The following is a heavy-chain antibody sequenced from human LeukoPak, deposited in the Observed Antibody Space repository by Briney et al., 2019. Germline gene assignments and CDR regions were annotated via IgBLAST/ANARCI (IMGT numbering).Heavy chain of an antibody. CDR3: ASGHCSSTSCYLYYYMDV. J-gene: IGHJ6*03. Sequence: GSVKVSCKASGYTFTSYGISWVRQAPGQGLEWMGWISAYNGNTNYAQKLQGRVTMTTDTSTSTTYMELRSLRSDDTAVYYCASGHCSSTSCYLYYYMDVWGKGTTVTVPS. D-gene: IGHD2-2*03. CDR1: GYTFTSYG. V-gene: IGHV1-18*01. CDR2: ISAYNGNT.